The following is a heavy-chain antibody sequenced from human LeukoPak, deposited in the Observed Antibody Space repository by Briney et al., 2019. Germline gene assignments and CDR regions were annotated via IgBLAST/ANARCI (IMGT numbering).Heavy chain of an antibody. Sequence: GGSLRLSCAASEFTFSRSAMSWVRQAPGRGLEWVSSISRSDDTTEYADSVKGRFTISRDNSKNTLFLHMNSLRAEDTAVYYCAKSSSGWYYFDYWGRGTLVTVSS. CDR3: AKSSSGWYYFDY. J-gene: IGHJ4*02. V-gene: IGHV3-23*01. D-gene: IGHD6-19*01. CDR2: ISRSDDTT. CDR1: EFTFSRSA.